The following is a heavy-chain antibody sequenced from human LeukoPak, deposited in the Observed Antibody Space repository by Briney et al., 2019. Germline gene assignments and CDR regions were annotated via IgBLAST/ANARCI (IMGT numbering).Heavy chain of an antibody. Sequence: SETLSLTCTVTGGFISSYYWSWIRQPAWKGLEWIGRIYTSGRPNSNPSLKSRVTMSVDTSTNQFSLKLSSVTAADTAVYYCARERSSWGYYYYYYMDVWGKGTTVTVSS. V-gene: IGHV4-4*07. CDR3: ARERSSWGYYYYYYMDV. D-gene: IGHD6-13*01. CDR2: IYTSGRP. CDR1: GGFISSYY. J-gene: IGHJ6*03.